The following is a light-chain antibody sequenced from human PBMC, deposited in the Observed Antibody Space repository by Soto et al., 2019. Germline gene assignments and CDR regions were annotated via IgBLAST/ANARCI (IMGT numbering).Light chain of an antibody. CDR2: GAS. V-gene: IGKV3-20*01. CDR3: QQSGRSLT. J-gene: IGKJ4*01. Sequence: EIVLTQSPGTLSLSPGEGATLSCRASQSVSSSYLAWYQQKPGQAPRLLIYGASSRATGIPDRFSGSGSGTYFTLTISRLEPEDFAVYSSQQSGRSLTFGGGTQVDIK. CDR1: QSVSSSY.